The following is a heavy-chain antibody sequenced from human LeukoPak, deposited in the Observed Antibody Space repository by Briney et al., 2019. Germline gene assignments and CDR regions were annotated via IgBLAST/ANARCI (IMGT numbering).Heavy chain of an antibody. CDR3: ARVSVQYYYGSGSYYNVYFDY. CDR1: GYTFTHYY. V-gene: IGHV1-2*02. J-gene: IGHJ4*02. D-gene: IGHD3-10*01. Sequence: ASVNVSCKASGYTFTHYYMHWLRQAPGQGLAWMGWINPNNGGTNYAQKFQGRVTMTRDTSISTAYMELSRLRSDDTAVYYCARVSVQYYYGSGSYYNVYFDYWGQGTLVTVSS. CDR2: INPNNGGT.